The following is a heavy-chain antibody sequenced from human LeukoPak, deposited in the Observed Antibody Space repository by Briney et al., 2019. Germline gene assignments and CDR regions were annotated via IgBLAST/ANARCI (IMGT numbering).Heavy chain of an antibody. V-gene: IGHV3-23*01. Sequence: GGSLRLSCAASGFTFSSYAMSWVRQAPGKGLEWVSAISGSGGSTYYADSVKGRFTISRDNSKNTLYLQMNSLRAEDTAVYYCAKRLIAVAGFYNWFDPWGQGTLVTVSS. J-gene: IGHJ5*02. CDR3: AKRLIAVAGFYNWFDP. CDR2: ISGSGGST. D-gene: IGHD6-19*01. CDR1: GFTFSSYA.